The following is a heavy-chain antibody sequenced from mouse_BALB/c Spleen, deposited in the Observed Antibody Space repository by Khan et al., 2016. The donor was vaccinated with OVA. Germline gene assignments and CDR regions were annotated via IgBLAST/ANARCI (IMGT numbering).Heavy chain of an antibody. V-gene: IGHV5-6-4*01. CDR1: GFSFSSYS. Sequence: EVELVESGGGLVRPGGSLKLSCAASGFSFSSYSMSWVRQTPEKRLEWVATISSGGSYTYYPDSVKGRFTISRDNAKNTQHLQVNSMRSEDTAMYYCTGQRGYYGSSPDFDYWGQGTTLTVSS. CDR3: TGQRGYYGSSPDFDY. CDR2: ISSGGSYT. D-gene: IGHD1-1*01. J-gene: IGHJ2*01.